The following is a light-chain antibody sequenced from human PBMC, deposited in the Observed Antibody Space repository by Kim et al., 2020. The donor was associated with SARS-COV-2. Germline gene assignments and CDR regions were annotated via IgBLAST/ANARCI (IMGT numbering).Light chain of an antibody. CDR2: GVT. CDR1: SSDIGSFNL. Sequence: QSALTQPASVSGSPGQSITISCTGTSSDIGSFNLVAWYQQHPGKAPKLIVYGVTARSSGVSDRFSGSKSGNTASLMISGLQPEDEADYYCCSYAGDYTRVFGTGTKVTVL. CDR3: CSYAGDYTRV. V-gene: IGLV2-23*02. J-gene: IGLJ1*01.